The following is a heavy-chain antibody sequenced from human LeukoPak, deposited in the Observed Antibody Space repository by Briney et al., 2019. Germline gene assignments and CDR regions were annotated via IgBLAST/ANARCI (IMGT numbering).Heavy chain of an antibody. CDR3: ARDLYGDSVWYSSYYYYYMDV. V-gene: IGHV1-18*01. J-gene: IGHJ6*03. Sequence: ASVKVSCKASGYTFTSYGISWVRQAPGQGLEWMGWISAYNGNTNYAQKLQGRVTITTDTSTSTAYMELRSLRSEDTAVYYCARDLYGDSVWYSSYYYYYMDVWGKGTTVTVSS. CDR1: GYTFTSYG. CDR2: ISAYNGNT. D-gene: IGHD4-17*01.